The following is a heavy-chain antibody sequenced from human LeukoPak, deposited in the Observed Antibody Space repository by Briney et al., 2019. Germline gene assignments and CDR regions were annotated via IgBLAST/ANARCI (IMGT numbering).Heavy chain of an antibody. D-gene: IGHD3-10*01. CDR1: GYTFTDFY. Sequence: ASVKVSRKASGYTFTDFYMHWVRQAPGQGLEWMGWINPNSGGTNYAQKFQGRVTMTRDTSISTAYMELSRLRSDDTAVYYCARGRPAIWFGEFSPYYFDYWGQGALVTVSS. CDR3: ARGRPAIWFGEFSPYYFDY. J-gene: IGHJ4*02. CDR2: INPNSGGT. V-gene: IGHV1-2*02.